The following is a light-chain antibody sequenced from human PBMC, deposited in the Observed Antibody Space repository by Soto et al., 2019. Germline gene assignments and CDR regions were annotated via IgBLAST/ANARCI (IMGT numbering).Light chain of an antibody. V-gene: IGKV1-33*01. CDR1: QVISNY. CDR2: DIS. CDR3: QQYENLPYT. Sequence: DIQMTQSPSSLSASVGDRVTITRQASQVISNYLNWYQQKPGKAPKLLIYDISTLEIGVPSRFSGSGSGTDFTFTITGLQPEDIATYYCQQYENLPYTFSQGTKLEI. J-gene: IGKJ2*01.